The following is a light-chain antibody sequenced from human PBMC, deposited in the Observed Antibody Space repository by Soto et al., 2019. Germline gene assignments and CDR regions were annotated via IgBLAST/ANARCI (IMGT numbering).Light chain of an antibody. CDR1: SSDVGSYDH. Sequence: QSVLTQPASVSGSPGQSITISCSGTSSDVGSYDHVAWYQQFPGKTPKLMIYEVSNRPSGVSRRFSGSKSGNTASLTISGLQAEDEADYYCISYTGSSTSYVFGSGTKGTVL. J-gene: IGLJ1*01. CDR2: EVS. CDR3: ISYTGSSTSYV. V-gene: IGLV2-14*01.